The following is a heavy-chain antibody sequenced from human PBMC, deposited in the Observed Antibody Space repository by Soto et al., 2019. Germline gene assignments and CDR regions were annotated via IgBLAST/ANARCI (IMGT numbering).Heavy chain of an antibody. V-gene: IGHV4-38-2*02. D-gene: IGHD3-3*01. CDR3: ARDGGPDDFWSGYPNWFDP. CDR2: IYHSGST. Sequence: LSLTCAVSGYSISSGYYWGWIRQPPGKGLEWIGSIYHSGSTYYNPSLKSRVTISVDTSKNQFSPKLSSVTAADTAVYYCARDGGPDDFWSGYPNWFDPWGQGTLVTVSS. CDR1: GYSISSGYY. J-gene: IGHJ5*02.